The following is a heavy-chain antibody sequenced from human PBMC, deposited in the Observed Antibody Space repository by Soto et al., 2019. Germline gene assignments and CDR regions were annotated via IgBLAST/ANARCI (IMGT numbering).Heavy chain of an antibody. CDR3: ATSRYCSSISCYLAF. Sequence: ASVKVSCKASGDSFATYGIHWVRQAHGQRFEWMGWINAGNGATRYAQNFQDRVSITRDTSATTVYMELSSLRSEDTATYYCATSRYCSSISCYLAFWGQGTLVTVSS. V-gene: IGHV1-3*01. J-gene: IGHJ4*02. D-gene: IGHD2-2*01. CDR1: GDSFATYG. CDR2: INAGNGAT.